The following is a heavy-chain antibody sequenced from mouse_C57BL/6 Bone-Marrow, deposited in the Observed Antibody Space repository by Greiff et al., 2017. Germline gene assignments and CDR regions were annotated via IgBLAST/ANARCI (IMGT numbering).Heavy chain of an antibody. D-gene: IGHD2-12*01. CDR2: ISSGGSYT. V-gene: IGHV5-6*02. CDR1: GFTFSSYG. CDR3: ARQGYRSYFDY. Sequence: EVMLVESGGDLVKPGGSLKLSCAASGFTFSSYGMSWVRQTPDKRLEWVATISSGGSYTYYPDSVKGRCTISRENAKNTLYLQMSSLKSEDTAMYYCARQGYRSYFDYWDQGTTLTVSS. J-gene: IGHJ2*01.